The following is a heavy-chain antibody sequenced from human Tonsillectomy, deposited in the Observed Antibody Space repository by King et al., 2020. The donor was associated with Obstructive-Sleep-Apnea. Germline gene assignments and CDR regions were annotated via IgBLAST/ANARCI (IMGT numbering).Heavy chain of an antibody. Sequence: VQLVESGGGLVQPGGSLRLSCAASGFTFSNYALNWVRQAPGKGLEWVSTISESDDNTYDADSVKGRFTISRDNSKNTLYLQMNSLRAGDTAVYYCAIAMFTGSYLGDYYYYGMDVWGQGTTVTVSS. CDR3: AIAMFTGSYLGDYYYYGMDV. CDR1: GFTFSNYA. V-gene: IGHV3-23*04. CDR2: ISESDDNT. D-gene: IGHD1-26*01. J-gene: IGHJ6*02.